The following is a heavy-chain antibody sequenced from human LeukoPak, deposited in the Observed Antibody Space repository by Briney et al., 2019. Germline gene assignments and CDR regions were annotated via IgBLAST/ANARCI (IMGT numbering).Heavy chain of an antibody. CDR2: INHSGST. J-gene: IGHJ5*02. D-gene: IGHD2-2*01. CDR1: GGSFSGYY. V-gene: IGHV4-34*01. CDR3: ARGEYCSSTSCYSMWWFDP. Sequence: SETLSLTCAVYGGSFSGYYWSWIRQPPGKGLEWIGEINHSGSTNYNPFLKSRVTISVDTSKNQFSLKLSSVTAADTAVYYCARGEYCSSTSCYSMWWFDPWGQGTLVTVSS.